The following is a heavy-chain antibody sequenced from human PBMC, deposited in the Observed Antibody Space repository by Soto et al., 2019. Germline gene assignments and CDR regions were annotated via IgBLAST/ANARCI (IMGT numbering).Heavy chain of an antibody. CDR1: GDSVSSNSAA. D-gene: IGHD5-18*01. V-gene: IGHV6-1*01. CDR3: ARVASYGFYAMEV. J-gene: IGHJ6*02. CDR2: TYYRSKWYN. Sequence: PAQTLSLTCAISGDSVSSNSAAWDWISQAPSRGLEWLGRTYYRSKWYNDYAVSVKSRITINPDTSKNQLSLQLNSLTPEDTAVYYCARVASYGFYAMEVWRQGTTVTVSS.